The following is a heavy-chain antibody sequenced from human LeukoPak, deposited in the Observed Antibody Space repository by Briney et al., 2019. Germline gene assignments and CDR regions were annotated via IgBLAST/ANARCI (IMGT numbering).Heavy chain of an antibody. Sequence: SETLSLTCTVSGGSISSSSYYWGWIRQPPGKGLEWIGGIYYSGSTYYNPSLKSRVTISVDTSKDQFSLKLSSVTAADTAVYYCARHQSGFDYWGQGTLVTVSS. J-gene: IGHJ4*02. CDR1: GGSISSSSYY. V-gene: IGHV4-39*01. CDR3: ARHQSGFDY. CDR2: IYYSGST.